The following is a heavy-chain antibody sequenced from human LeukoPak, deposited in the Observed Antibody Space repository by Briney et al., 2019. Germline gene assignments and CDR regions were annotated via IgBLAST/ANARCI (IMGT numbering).Heavy chain of an antibody. V-gene: IGHV3-11*01. Sequence: GGSLRLSCAASGFTFSDYYMSWIRQAPGKGLEWVSYISSSGSTIYYADSVKGRFTISRDNAKNSLYLQMNSLRAEDTAVYYCASAQQLVRLREACFDYWGQGTLVTVSS. CDR3: ASAQQLVRLREACFDY. CDR1: GFTFSDYY. D-gene: IGHD6-6*01. J-gene: IGHJ4*02. CDR2: ISSSGSTI.